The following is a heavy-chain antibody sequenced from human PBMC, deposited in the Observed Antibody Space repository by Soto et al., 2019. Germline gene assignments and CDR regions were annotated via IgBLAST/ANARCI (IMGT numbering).Heavy chain of an antibody. Sequence: QVQLQESGPGLVKPSETLSLTCTVSGGSISSYYWSWIRQSPGKGLEWIGYIYYSGRTNYNPSLKSRVTISVDTSKNQFSLELSSVTAADTAVYYCARVGGYYGSGGFFDYWGQGTLVTVSS. V-gene: IGHV4-59*01. CDR3: ARVGGYYGSGGFFDY. D-gene: IGHD3-10*01. CDR2: IYYSGRT. J-gene: IGHJ4*02. CDR1: GGSISSYY.